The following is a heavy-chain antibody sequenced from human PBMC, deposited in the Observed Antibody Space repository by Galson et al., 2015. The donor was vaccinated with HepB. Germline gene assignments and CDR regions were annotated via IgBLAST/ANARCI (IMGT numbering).Heavy chain of an antibody. CDR2: IIPIFGTA. CDR3: ARDLACSGGSCYDPRAFDI. CDR1: GGTFSSYA. V-gene: IGHV1-69*13. J-gene: IGHJ3*02. Sequence: SVKVSCKASGGTFSSYAISWVRQAPGQGLEWMGGIIPIFGTANYAQKFQGRVTITADESTSTAYMELSSLRSEDTAVYYCARDLACSGGSCYDPRAFDIWGQGTMVTVSS. D-gene: IGHD2-15*01.